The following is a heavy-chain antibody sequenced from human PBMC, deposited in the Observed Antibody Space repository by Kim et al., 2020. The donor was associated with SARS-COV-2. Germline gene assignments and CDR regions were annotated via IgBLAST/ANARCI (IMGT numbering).Heavy chain of an antibody. V-gene: IGHV3-23*01. J-gene: IGHJ5*02. CDR1: EFRFSTCA. D-gene: IGHD6-19*01. CDR3: AKKLRLGCQHAS. CDR2: ICYRGACT. Sequence: GGSLRLSCAASEFRFSTCAMHWVRQAPGKGLEWVSVICYRGACTYYAGSVKGRFTISRDNSRQTLFLQINSLEVEDTAIHYCAKKLRLGCQHASWGQGTL.